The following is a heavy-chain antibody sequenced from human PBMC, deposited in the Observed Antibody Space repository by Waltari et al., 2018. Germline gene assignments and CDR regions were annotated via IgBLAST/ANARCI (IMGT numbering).Heavy chain of an antibody. J-gene: IGHJ1*01. D-gene: IGHD3-22*01. Sequence: QVQLQQWGAGLLKPSETLSLTCAVYGRSFRGYYWSWIRQPPGKGLEWIGEINHSGSTNYNPSLKSRVTISVDTSKNQFSLKLSSVTAADTAVYYCARRGTMIRGGFQHWGQGTLVTVSS. CDR1: GRSFRGYY. CDR3: ARRGTMIRGGFQH. V-gene: IGHV4-34*01. CDR2: INHSGST.